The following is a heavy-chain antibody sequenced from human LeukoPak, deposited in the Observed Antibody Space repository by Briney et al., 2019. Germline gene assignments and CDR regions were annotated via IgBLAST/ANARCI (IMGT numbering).Heavy chain of an antibody. D-gene: IGHD2-15*01. CDR3: AKDRVVVAATTNFDY. Sequence: PGGSLRLSCAASGFTFSSYAMSWVRQAPGKGLEWVSAISGSGGSTYYADSVKGRFTTSRDNSKNTLYLQMNSLRAEDTAVYYCAKDRVVVAATTNFDYWGQGTLVTVSS. J-gene: IGHJ4*02. CDR2: ISGSGGST. V-gene: IGHV3-23*01. CDR1: GFTFSSYA.